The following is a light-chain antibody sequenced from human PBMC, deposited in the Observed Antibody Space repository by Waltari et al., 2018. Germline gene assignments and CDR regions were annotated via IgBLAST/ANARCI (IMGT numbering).Light chain of an antibody. CDR1: QGVSSN. J-gene: IGKJ5*01. CDR2: DAS. V-gene: IGKV3-15*01. CDR3: QQYNRWPPIT. Sequence: EILMTQSPATLSVSPGEGATLSCRASQGVSSNLAWYQQKPGQALRLLIYDASTRAPSTPARFRGSGSGTEFTLTISSLQSEDSAIYYCQQYNRWPPITFGQGTRLEIK.